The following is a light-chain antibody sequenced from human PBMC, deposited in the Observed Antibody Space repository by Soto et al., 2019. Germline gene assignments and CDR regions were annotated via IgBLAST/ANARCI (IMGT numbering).Light chain of an antibody. V-gene: IGKV3-20*01. Sequence: IVLTQSPGTLSFAPREKATLSCKARQRCNNSQLAWYQQKPGQAPRLLIYGASSRATGIPDRFSGSGSGTDFTLTISRLEPEDFAVYYCQQYGSSPLYTFGQGTKLEIK. CDR3: QQYGSSPLYT. CDR2: GAS. CDR1: QRCNNSQ. J-gene: IGKJ2*01.